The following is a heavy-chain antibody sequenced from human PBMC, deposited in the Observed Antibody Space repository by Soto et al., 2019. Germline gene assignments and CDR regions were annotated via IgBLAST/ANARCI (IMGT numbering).Heavy chain of an antibody. CDR3: APVGTAMAGEGY. D-gene: IGHD5-18*01. J-gene: IGHJ4*02. Sequence: GGSLSLSCAASGFTFSSYAMSWVRQAPGKGLEWVSAISGSGGSTYYADSVKGRFTISRDNSKNTLYLQMNSLRAEDTAVYYCAPVGTAMAGEGYWGQGTLVTVSS. CDR2: ISGSGGST. V-gene: IGHV3-23*01. CDR1: GFTFSSYA.